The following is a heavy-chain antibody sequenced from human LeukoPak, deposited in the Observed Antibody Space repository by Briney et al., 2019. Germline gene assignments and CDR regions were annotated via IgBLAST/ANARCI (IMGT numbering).Heavy chain of an antibody. CDR3: ARESNYPFGY. D-gene: IGHD4-11*01. V-gene: IGHV3-74*01. Sequence: GGSLRLSCAASGFTFSSYWMHWVRQAPGKGLVWVSRISSDGSSTSYADSVKGRFTVSRDNAKNTLYLQMNSLRAEDTAVYYCARESNYPFGYWGQGTLVTVSS. CDR2: ISSDGSST. CDR1: GFTFSSYW. J-gene: IGHJ4*02.